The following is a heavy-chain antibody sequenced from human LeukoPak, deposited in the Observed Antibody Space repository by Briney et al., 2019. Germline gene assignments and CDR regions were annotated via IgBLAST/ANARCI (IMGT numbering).Heavy chain of an antibody. CDR2: ISYSGNT. CDR3: AKHNSGWYIDY. CDR1: GGSFSGYY. Sequence: PSETLSLTCAVYGGSFSGYYWSWVRQPPGKGLEWIGYISYSGNTNYSPSLKSRVTISVDTSKKQFSLKLSSVTAADTAAYYCAKHNSGWYIDYWGQGTLVTVSS. D-gene: IGHD6-19*01. V-gene: IGHV4-59*08. J-gene: IGHJ4*02.